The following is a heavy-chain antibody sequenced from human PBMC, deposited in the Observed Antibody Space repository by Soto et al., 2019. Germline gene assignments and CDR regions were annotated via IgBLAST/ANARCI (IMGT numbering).Heavy chain of an antibody. D-gene: IGHD1-1*01. CDR1: GFNFEDHA. Sequence: DVQLVESGGDFVEPGMSLRLSCAASGFNFEDHAMNWVRLVPGKGLEWVSGISANGAFVGYANSVKGRFSISRDDAKNSLFLQMSSLRREDTAVYYCTRDIFRTITTVDYWGQGTLVTVSS. CDR3: TRDIFRTITTVDY. CDR2: ISANGAFV. V-gene: IGHV3-9*01. J-gene: IGHJ4*02.